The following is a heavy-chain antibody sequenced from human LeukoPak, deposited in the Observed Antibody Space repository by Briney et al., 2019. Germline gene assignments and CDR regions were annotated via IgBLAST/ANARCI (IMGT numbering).Heavy chain of an antibody. Sequence: PSETLSLTCTVSGGSISSGSYYWSWIRQPAGKGLEWIGRIYTSGSTNYNPSLKSRVTISVDTSKNQFSLKLSSVTAADTAVYYCARTAGITGLWGSHPWYFDLWGRGTLVTVSS. CDR2: IYTSGST. J-gene: IGHJ2*01. V-gene: IGHV4-61*02. CDR3: ARTAGITGLWGSHPWYFDL. D-gene: IGHD1-14*01. CDR1: GGSISSGSYY.